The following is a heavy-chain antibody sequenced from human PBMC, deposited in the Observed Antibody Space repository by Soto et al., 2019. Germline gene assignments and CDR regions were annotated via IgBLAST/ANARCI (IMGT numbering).Heavy chain of an antibody. CDR2: ISYDGGNK. J-gene: IGHJ6*02. D-gene: IGHD6-13*01. CDR1: GFTFSTYG. V-gene: IGHV3-30*18. Sequence: PGWSLRLSCAASGFTFSTYGMHWVRQAPGKGLEWLTVISYDGGNKYDADSVKGRFTISRDNSKNTLYLQLNNLRPEDTAVYYCAKEIRQQQLVPISAMDVGGQGTTVPVSS. CDR3: AKEIRQQQLVPISAMDV.